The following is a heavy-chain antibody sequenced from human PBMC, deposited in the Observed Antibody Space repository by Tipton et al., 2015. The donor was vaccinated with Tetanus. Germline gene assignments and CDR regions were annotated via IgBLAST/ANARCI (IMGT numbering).Heavy chain of an antibody. V-gene: IGHV4-59*06. CDR2: IYHSGST. J-gene: IGHJ5*02. CDR3: ARDRHYCRGGNCYQDWFDP. Sequence: TLSLTCNVSGGSITSYYWSWIRQRPGKGLECIAYIYHSGSTYYNPSLRSRLSISVDTPKNQFSLRLSSVTAADTAVYYCARDRHYCRGGNCYQDWFDPWGQGTLVTVSS. D-gene: IGHD2-15*01. CDR1: GGSITSYY.